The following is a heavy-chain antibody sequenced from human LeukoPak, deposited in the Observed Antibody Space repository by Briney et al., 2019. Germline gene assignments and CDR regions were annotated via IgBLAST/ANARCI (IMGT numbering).Heavy chain of an antibody. CDR1: GFTFEDNT. CDR2: ISWDGTT. CDR3: VKDLSFESSGHVFEY. J-gene: IGHJ4*02. D-gene: IGHD6-19*01. V-gene: IGHV3-43*01. Sequence: GGSLRLSSAASGFTFEDNTLNWVLQAPGKTLEGVSLISWDGTTYYTDSVKGRFTMSRDNSKNSLYLQMDTLRSEDTAFYYCVKDLSFESSGHVFEYWGQGTLVTVSS.